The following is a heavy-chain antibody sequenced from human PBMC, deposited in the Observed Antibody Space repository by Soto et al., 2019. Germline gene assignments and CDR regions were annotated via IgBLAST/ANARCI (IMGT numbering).Heavy chain of an antibody. Sequence: GGSLRLSCAASGFTFSSFWMHWVRQAPGEGLVWVSRINGDGSGTNYADFVEGRFTISRDNAKNTLYLQMSSLRAEDTAVYYCIRDYGEPGSTNAFDIWGQGTVVTVSS. D-gene: IGHD3-10*01. J-gene: IGHJ3*02. CDR2: INGDGSGT. CDR3: IRDYGEPGSTNAFDI. CDR1: GFTFSSFW. V-gene: IGHV3-74*01.